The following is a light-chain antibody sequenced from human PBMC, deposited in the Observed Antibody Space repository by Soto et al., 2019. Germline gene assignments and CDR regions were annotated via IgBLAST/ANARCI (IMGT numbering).Light chain of an antibody. CDR1: QSVSSSY. J-gene: IGKJ5*01. Sequence: EIVLTQSPATLSLSPGERATLSCGASQSVSSSYLAWYQQKPGLAPRLLIYDASSRATGIPDRFSGGGSGTDFTLTISRLEPEDFAVYYCQQYGSSPPFTFGQGTRLEMK. V-gene: IGKV3D-20*01. CDR3: QQYGSSPPFT. CDR2: DAS.